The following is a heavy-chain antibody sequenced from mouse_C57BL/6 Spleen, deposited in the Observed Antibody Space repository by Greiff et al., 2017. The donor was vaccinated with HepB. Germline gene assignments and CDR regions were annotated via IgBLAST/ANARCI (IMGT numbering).Heavy chain of an antibody. J-gene: IGHJ4*01. D-gene: IGHD2-2*01. CDR2: IDPANGNT. CDR3: AGYVYGVARYAIGY. CDR1: GFNIKNTY. V-gene: IGHV14-3*01. Sequence: VQLQQSVAELVRPGASVKLSCTASGFNIKNTYMHWVKQRPEQGLEWIGRIDPANGNTKYAPKFQGKATLTTDTSSNTAYLQLRRLTSEDTAIYYCAGYVYGVARYAIGYWGQGTSVTVSS.